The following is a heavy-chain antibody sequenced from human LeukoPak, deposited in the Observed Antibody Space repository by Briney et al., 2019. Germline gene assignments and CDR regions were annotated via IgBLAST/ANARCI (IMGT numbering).Heavy chain of an antibody. CDR3: ARRRGWKQQVVYFDY. Sequence: SETLSLTCTVSGGSISSYYWSWIRQPPGKGLEWIGYLFHSGTRRYNPSLKSRVTISADTTKHQFFLSLNSTTAADTAVYYCARRRGWKQQVVYFDYWGQGTLATVSS. CDR2: LFHSGTR. D-gene: IGHD6-13*01. CDR1: GGSISSYY. V-gene: IGHV4-59*08. J-gene: IGHJ4*02.